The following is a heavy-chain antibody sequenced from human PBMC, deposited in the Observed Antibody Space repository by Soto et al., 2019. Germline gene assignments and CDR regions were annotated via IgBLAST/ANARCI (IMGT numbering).Heavy chain of an antibody. D-gene: IGHD3-22*01. Sequence: QVQLQESGPGLVKPSQTLSLTCTVSGGSISSGGYYWSWIRQHPGKGLEWIGYIYYSGSTYYNPFLKSRVTRSVDTSKKQFSLKLSSVTAADTAVYYCAIYDSSGSRGFQHWGQGTLVTVSS. CDR3: AIYDSSGSRGFQH. CDR1: GGSISSGGYY. V-gene: IGHV4-31*03. CDR2: IYYSGST. J-gene: IGHJ1*01.